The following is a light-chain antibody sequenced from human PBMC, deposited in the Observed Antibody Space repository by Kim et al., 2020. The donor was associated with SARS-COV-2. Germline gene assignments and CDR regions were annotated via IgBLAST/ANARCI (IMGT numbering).Light chain of an antibody. V-gene: IGKV3-20*01. CDR1: QSVYSTS. CDR3: QQYGSAPWT. J-gene: IGKJ1*01. CDR2: DAS. Sequence: EIVLTQSPGSLSLSPGDRATLSCRASQSVYSTSLAWYQQKPGQAPRLDIFDASSRAAGIPDRFSGSGSGTDFTLSITRLESEDFAVYYCQQYGSAPWTFGPGTKVDIK.